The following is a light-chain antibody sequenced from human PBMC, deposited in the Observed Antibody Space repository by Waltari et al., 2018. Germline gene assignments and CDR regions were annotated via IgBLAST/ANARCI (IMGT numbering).Light chain of an antibody. CDR3: CSYAGSGTYV. CDR1: NSDVGNYNL. Sequence: QSALTQPASVSGTPGQSITISCTGTNSDVGNYNLVSWYQHHPGEAPKLMICEVIKRPAGVSNRFSGSKSGNTASRTISGLQAEDEADYYCCSYAGSGTYVFGTGTKVTVL. CDR2: EVI. V-gene: IGLV2-23*02. J-gene: IGLJ1*01.